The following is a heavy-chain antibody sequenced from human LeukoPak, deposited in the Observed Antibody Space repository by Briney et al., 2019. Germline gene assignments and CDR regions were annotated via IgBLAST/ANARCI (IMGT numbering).Heavy chain of an antibody. CDR3: AKEGDYYGSGSHRDAFDM. CDR2: IPSDGGTT. V-gene: IGHV3-74*01. D-gene: IGHD3-10*01. Sequence: GGSLRLSCAASGSSFSRYWMHWVRQAPGKGLVWVSTIPSDGGTTSSADSVKGRFTISRDNSKNTLYLQMNSLRPEDTALYYCAKEGDYYGSGSHRDAFDMWGQGTMVTVSS. J-gene: IGHJ3*02. CDR1: GSSFSRYW.